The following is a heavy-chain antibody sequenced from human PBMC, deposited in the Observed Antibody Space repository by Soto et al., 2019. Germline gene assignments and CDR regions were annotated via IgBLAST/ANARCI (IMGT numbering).Heavy chain of an antibody. CDR3: ATTYPPDPYYFDY. D-gene: IGHD2-2*01. CDR1: GGSISSYY. J-gene: IGHJ4*02. V-gene: IGHV4-59*01. CDR2: IYYSGST. Sequence: PSETLSLTCTVSGGSISSYYWSWIRQPPGKGLEWIGYIYYSGSTNYNPSLKSRVTISVDTSKNQFPLKLSSVTAADTAVYCCATTYPPDPYYFDYWGQGTLVTVSS.